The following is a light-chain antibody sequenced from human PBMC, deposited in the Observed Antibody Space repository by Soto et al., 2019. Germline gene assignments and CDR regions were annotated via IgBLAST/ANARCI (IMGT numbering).Light chain of an antibody. V-gene: IGKV2-28*01. CDR2: MGS. Sequence: DIVLTQSPLSLPVTPGEPASISCRSSQSLLHDNGYNYLFWYLRKPGQSPQLLIYMGSNRASGVPDRFSGSGSGSDFTLRISRVEAEDVGVYYCMPTLQTPSFGQGTKVEVK. J-gene: IGKJ1*01. CDR1: QSLLHDNGYNY. CDR3: MPTLQTPS.